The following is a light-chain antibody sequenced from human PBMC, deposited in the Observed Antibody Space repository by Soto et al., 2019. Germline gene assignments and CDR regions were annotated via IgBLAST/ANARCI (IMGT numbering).Light chain of an antibody. CDR3: VLYMGSGIWV. CDR2: STN. V-gene: IGLV8-61*01. Sequence: QTEVTQEPSFSVSPGGTVTLTCGLGSGSVSSSSYASWYQQTPGQTPRTLIYSTNFRSAGVPDRFSGSILGNKAALTITGAQADDESDYFCVLYMGSGIWVFGGGTKLTVL. CDR1: SGSVSSSSY. J-gene: IGLJ3*02.